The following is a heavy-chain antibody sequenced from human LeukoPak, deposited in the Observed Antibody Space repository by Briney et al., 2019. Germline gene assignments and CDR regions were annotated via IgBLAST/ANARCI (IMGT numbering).Heavy chain of an antibody. D-gene: IGHD4-17*01. J-gene: IGHJ6*02. CDR3: ARLTSVTGKYYYYYGMDV. CDR2: INHSGST. V-gene: IGHV4-34*01. Sequence: SETLSLTCAVYGGTFSGYYWSWIRQPPGKGLEWIGEINHSGSTNYNPSLKSRVIISVDTSKNQFSLKLSSVTAADTAVYYCARLTSVTGKYYYYYGMDVWGQGTTVTVSS. CDR1: GGTFSGYY.